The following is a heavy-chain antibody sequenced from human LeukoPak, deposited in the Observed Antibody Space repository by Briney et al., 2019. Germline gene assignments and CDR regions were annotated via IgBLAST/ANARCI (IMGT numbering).Heavy chain of an antibody. V-gene: IGHV3-48*03. CDR2: ISSSGNTA. CDR3: ARGNTYYLDTSWWFDP. D-gene: IGHD3-22*01. Sequence: NPGGSLRLSCAASGFTFKTFEMNWVRQAPGKGLEWLSYISSSGNTAYYADSVKGRFTISRDNPKNSLFLQMNSLRAEDTAVYYCARGNTYYLDTSWWFDPWGQGTLVTVSS. J-gene: IGHJ5*02. CDR1: GFTFKTFE.